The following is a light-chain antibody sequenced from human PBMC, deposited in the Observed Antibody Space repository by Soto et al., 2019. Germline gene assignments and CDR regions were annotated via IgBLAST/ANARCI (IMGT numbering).Light chain of an antibody. CDR3: QQYHNWPPIT. CDR2: GAS. CDR1: QSVSSI. V-gene: IGKV3-15*01. J-gene: IGKJ5*01. Sequence: EIVMTQSPATLSVSPGERATLSCRASQSVSSILAWYQQKPGQAPRLLVYGASTRATGIPARFSGSGSGTEFTLTISSLQPDDFATYYCQQYHNWPPITFGQGTRLEI.